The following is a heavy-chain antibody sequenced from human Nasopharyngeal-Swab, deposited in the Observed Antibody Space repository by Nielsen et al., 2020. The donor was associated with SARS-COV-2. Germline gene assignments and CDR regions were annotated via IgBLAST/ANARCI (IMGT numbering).Heavy chain of an antibody. J-gene: IGHJ5*02. D-gene: IGHD2-15*01. Sequence: ASVKVSCKASGYTFTSYGISWVRQAPGQGLEWMGWISAYNGNTNYAQKLQGRVTMTTDTSTSTAYMELRSLRSDDTAVYYCARDGLTDCSGGSCLLNWFDPWGQGTLVTVSS. CDR1: GYTFTSYG. CDR3: ARDGLTDCSGGSCLLNWFDP. V-gene: IGHV1-18*01. CDR2: ISAYNGNT.